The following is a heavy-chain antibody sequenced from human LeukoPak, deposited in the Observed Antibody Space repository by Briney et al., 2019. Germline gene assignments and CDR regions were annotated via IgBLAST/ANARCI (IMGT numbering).Heavy chain of an antibody. Sequence: SETLSLTCTVSGGSISSSSYYWGWIRQPPGKGLEWIGSIYYSGSTYYNPSLKSRVTISVDTSKNQFSLKLSSVTAADTAVYYCARHLILDYGILTGYYNPFDYWGQGTLVTVSS. D-gene: IGHD3-9*01. CDR1: GGSISSSSYY. J-gene: IGHJ4*02. V-gene: IGHV4-39*01. CDR2: IYYSGST. CDR3: ARHLILDYGILTGYYNPFDY.